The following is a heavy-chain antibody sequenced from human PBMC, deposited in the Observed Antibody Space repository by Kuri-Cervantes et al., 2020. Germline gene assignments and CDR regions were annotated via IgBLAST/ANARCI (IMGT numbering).Heavy chain of an antibody. D-gene: IGHD4-23*01. CDR2: ISSSSSYI. V-gene: IGHV3-21*04. J-gene: IGHJ2*01. CDR1: GFTFSSYS. CDR3: ARVLHGGDSFWYIDL. Sequence: GESLKISCAASGFTFSSYSMNWVRQAPGKGLEWVSSISSSSSYIYYADSVKGRFTISRDNSKNTLYVQMNSLRAEDTAVYYCARVLHGGDSFWYIDLWGRGTLVTVSS.